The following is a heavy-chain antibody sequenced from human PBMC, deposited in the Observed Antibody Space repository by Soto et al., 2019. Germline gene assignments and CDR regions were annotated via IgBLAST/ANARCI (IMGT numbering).Heavy chain of an antibody. J-gene: IGHJ4*02. CDR2: IYYSGST. V-gene: IGHV4-59*01. Sequence: PSETLSLTCTVSGGSISSYYWSWIRQPPGKGLEWIGYIYYSGSTNYNPSLKSRVTISVDTSKNQFSLKLSSVTAADTAVYYCARVLAFGQWLVAPYWGQGTLVTV. CDR1: GGSISSYY. CDR3: ARVLAFGQWLVAPY. D-gene: IGHD6-19*01.